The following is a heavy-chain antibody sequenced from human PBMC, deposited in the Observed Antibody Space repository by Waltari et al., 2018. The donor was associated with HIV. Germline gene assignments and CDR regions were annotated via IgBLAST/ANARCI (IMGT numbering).Heavy chain of an antibody. V-gene: IGHV5-51*03. CDR3: ARLKAGADNAFDL. J-gene: IGHJ3*01. CDR1: EYSFASYW. D-gene: IGHD3-10*01. CDR2: IYPGDSDT. Sequence: ELQLVQSGTEMRRSGESPKISRRASEYSFASYWVGGVCQKTGQGMEWMGIIYPGDSDTMYSPSFQGQVTVSVDKSLDTAYLQWGSLRSSDTAMYYCARLKAGADNAFDLWGRGTMVIVSS.